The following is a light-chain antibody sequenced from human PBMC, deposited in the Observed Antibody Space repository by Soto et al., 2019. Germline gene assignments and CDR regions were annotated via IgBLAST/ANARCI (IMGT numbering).Light chain of an antibody. CDR2: ETS. CDR1: QSVSSK. Sequence: EIVLTQSPVTLSVSPGERATLSCRASQSVSSKLVWYQKKPGQGPRLLIYETSYRVTGIPARFSGSGSGTDFTLTISSLQSEDFAIYYCQQHDTWPYTFGQGTELEIK. J-gene: IGKJ2*01. V-gene: IGKV3-15*01. CDR3: QQHDTWPYT.